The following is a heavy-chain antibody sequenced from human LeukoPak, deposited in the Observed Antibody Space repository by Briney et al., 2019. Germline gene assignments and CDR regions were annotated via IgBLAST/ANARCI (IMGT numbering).Heavy chain of an antibody. CDR1: GFTFTSYS. D-gene: IGHD3-3*01. CDR2: ISGSGGST. Sequence: GGSLRLSCAASGFTFTSYSMNWVRQAPGKGLEWVSAISGSGGSTYCADSVKGRFTISRDNSKNTLYLQMNSLRAEDTAVYYCAKPLYDFWSGYDYWGQGTLVTVSS. V-gene: IGHV3-23*01. CDR3: AKPLYDFWSGYDY. J-gene: IGHJ4*02.